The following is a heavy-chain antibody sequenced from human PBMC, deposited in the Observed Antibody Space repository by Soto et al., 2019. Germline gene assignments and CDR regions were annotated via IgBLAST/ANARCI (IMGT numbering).Heavy chain of an antibody. J-gene: IGHJ5*02. CDR3: ARDLCRHSWKWFDP. D-gene: IGHD3-10*02. Sequence: QVQLVQSGAEVKEPGASVKVSCRTSGYTFTDHYINWVRQAPGQGPEYMGRIHPNSGDTKYTQRFQGRVTMTRDTAISTAYMELRRLTSDDTAVYYCARDLCRHSWKWFDPWGQGTLVTVSS. CDR2: IHPNSGDT. V-gene: IGHV1-2*02. CDR1: GYTFTDHY.